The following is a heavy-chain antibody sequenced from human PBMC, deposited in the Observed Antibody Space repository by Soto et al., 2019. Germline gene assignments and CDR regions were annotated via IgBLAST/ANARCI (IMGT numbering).Heavy chain of an antibody. Sequence: QLVESGGGLTQAGGSLRLSCVGSGFFFNNYDMHWVRQVRGKGLAWVSAIGAADDPYYSVSVKGRFIVSRDNAQKSLYLQMNNLRAADTAVYFGARAYTGQLPRRGDYYYALDVWGRGTTVTVSS. D-gene: IGHD2-2*01. J-gene: IGHJ6*02. CDR1: GFFFNNYD. CDR3: ARAYTGQLPRRGDYYYALDV. CDR2: IGAADDP. V-gene: IGHV3-13*05.